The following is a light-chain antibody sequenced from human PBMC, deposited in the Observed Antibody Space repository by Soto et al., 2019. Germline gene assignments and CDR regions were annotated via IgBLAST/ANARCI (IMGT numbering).Light chain of an antibody. CDR2: GAS. J-gene: IGKJ5*01. CDR1: QSVPSNY. V-gene: IGKV3-20*01. CDR3: QQCGSSPIT. Sequence: ENVLTQSPGTLSLSPGERATLSCRASQSVPSNYLAWYQHKPCQAPRLLIYGASSRATDIPDRFSGSGSGTDFTLTISRLEPEDFAVYYCQQCGSSPITFGQGTRLEIK.